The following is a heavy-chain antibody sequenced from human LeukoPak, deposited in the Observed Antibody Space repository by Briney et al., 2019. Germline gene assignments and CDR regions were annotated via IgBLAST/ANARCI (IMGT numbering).Heavy chain of an antibody. D-gene: IGHD3-22*01. CDR1: GGSVSSGSYY. CDR2: IYYSGST. Sequence: SETLSLTCTVSGGSVSSGSYYWSWIRQPPGKGLEWIGYIYYSGSTNYNPSLKSRVTISVDTSKNQFSLKLSSVTAADTAVYYCARSFSSGYYSSYYFDYWGQGTLVTVSS. CDR3: ARSFSSGYYSSYYFDY. V-gene: IGHV4-61*01. J-gene: IGHJ4*02.